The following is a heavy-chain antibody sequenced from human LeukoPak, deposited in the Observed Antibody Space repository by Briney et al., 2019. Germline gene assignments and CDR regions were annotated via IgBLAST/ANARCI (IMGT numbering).Heavy chain of an antibody. V-gene: IGHV4-39*07. J-gene: IGHJ3*02. CDR3: ARGGGGGYCSGGSCYHDAFDI. D-gene: IGHD2-15*01. Sequence: SETLSLTCTVSGGSISSSSYYWGWIRQPPGKGLEWIGSIYYSGSTYYNPSLKSRVTISVDTSKNQFSLKLSSVTAADTAVYYCARGGGGGYCSGGSCYHDAFDIWGQGTMVTVSS. CDR2: IYYSGST. CDR1: GGSISSSSYY.